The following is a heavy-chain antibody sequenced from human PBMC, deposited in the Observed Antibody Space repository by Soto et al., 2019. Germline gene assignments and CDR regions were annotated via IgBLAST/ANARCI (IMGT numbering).Heavy chain of an antibody. J-gene: IGHJ3*02. V-gene: IGHV4-31*03. CDR1: GGSISSGGYY. CDR3: ARVGISSSDDFEI. D-gene: IGHD6-13*01. Sequence: PSETLSLTCTVSGGSISSGGYYWSWIRQHPEKGLEWIGYIYYTGNTYYNASLKSRVTISVDTSNNQFSLKLSSVTAADTAVYYCARVGISSSDDFEIWGQGTTVTVSS. CDR2: IYYTGNT.